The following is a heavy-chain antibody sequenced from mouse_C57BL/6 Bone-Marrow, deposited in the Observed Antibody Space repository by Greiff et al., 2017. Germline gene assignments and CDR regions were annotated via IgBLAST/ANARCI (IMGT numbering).Heavy chain of an antibody. CDR3: ARGGGWLLSFDY. CDR1: GYTFTSYG. V-gene: IGHV1-81*01. CDR2: IYPRSGNT. Sequence: VKLVESGAELARPGASVKLSCKASGYTFTSYGISWVKQRTGQGLEWIGEIYPRSGNTYYNEKFKGKATLTADKSSSTAYMELRSLTSEDSAVYFCARGGGWLLSFDYWGQGTTLTVSS. D-gene: IGHD2-3*01. J-gene: IGHJ2*01.